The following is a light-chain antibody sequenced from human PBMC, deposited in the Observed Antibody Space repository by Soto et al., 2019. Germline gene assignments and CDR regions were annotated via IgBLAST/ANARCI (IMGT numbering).Light chain of an antibody. V-gene: IGKV3-15*01. CDR1: RSVGSN. Sequence: EIMMTQSPASLSVSPGERATLSCRASRSVGSNLAWYQQKPGQAPRLLIYGASTRATGVPARFSGSGSRTEFTLTISSLQSEDFAVYYCQQYNDWPPLYTFGQGTKLEIK. CDR3: QQYNDWPPLYT. J-gene: IGKJ2*01. CDR2: GAS.